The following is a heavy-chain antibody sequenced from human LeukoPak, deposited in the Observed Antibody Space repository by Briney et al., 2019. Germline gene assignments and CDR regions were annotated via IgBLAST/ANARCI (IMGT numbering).Heavy chain of an antibody. D-gene: IGHD2-8*02. V-gene: IGHV3-30*04. CDR2: ISYDGSNK. CDR3: ARASVLGYFDY. Sequence: SCTASGYTFTGYYVHWVRQAPGNGLEWVAVISYDGSNKYYADSVKGRFTISRDNSKNTLYLQMNRLRAEDTAVYYCARASVLGYFDYWGQGTLVTVSS. CDR1: GYTFTGYY. J-gene: IGHJ4*02.